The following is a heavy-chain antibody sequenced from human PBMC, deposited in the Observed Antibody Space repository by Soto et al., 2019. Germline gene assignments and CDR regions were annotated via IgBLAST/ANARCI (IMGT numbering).Heavy chain of an antibody. CDR3: ARDPLLRGEDY. D-gene: IGHD3-16*01. J-gene: IGHJ4*02. Sequence: SETLSLTCAVSGYSISSGYYWGWLRQPPGKGLEWIGSIYHSGSTYYNPSLKSRVTISVDTSKNQFSLKLSSVTAADTAVYYCARDPLLRGEDYWGQGTLVTVSS. CDR1: GYSISSGYY. V-gene: IGHV4-38-2*02. CDR2: IYHSGST.